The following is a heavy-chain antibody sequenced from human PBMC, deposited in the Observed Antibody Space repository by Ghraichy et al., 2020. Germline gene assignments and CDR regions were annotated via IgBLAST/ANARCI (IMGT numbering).Heavy chain of an antibody. CDR2: IYYSGNT. Sequence: SQTLSLTCTVSGGSISSYYWSWIRQPPGKGLEWIGFIYYSGNTNYNPSLKSRVTISVDTSKNQFSLKLSSVTAADTAVYYCASLNIVVIPAAIWGFDPWGQGTLGTVS. CDR3: ASLNIVVIPAAIWGFDP. J-gene: IGHJ5*02. CDR1: GGSISSYY. D-gene: IGHD2-2*01. V-gene: IGHV4-59*01.